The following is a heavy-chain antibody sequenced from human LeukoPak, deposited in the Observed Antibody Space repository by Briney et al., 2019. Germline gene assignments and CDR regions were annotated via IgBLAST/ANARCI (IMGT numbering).Heavy chain of an antibody. CDR3: ARGRGYDSSGYYPY. D-gene: IGHD3-22*01. V-gene: IGHV1-3*03. CDR2: INAGNGNT. J-gene: IGHJ4*02. CDR1: GYTFTSYA. Sequence: RASVKVSCKSSGYTFTSYAIHWVRQAPGQRLEWMGWINAGNGNTKYSQEFQGRVTITRNTSISTAYMELSSLRSEDTAVYYCARGRGYDSSGYYPYWGQGTLVTVSS.